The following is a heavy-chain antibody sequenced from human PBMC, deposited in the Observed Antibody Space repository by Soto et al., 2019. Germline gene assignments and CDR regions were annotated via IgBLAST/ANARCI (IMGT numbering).Heavy chain of an antibody. CDR2: IYWDDDK. V-gene: IGHV2-5*02. CDR1: GFSLSTNGVG. D-gene: IGHD6-13*01. Sequence: QITLKESGPTLVEPTQTLTLTCTVSGFSLSTNGVGVGWIRQPPGKALEWLALIYWDDDKRYSPSLKSRLTITKDTSKNLVVLTTTNMDPVDTATYYCAHRRIAAADNGYYFANWGQGTLVTVSS. J-gene: IGHJ4*02. CDR3: AHRRIAAADNGYYFAN.